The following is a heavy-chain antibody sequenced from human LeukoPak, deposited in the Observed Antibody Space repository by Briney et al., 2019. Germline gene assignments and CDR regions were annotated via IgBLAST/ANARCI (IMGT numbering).Heavy chain of an antibody. D-gene: IGHD2-2*01. CDR3: ARDVVVVPAAIPYGMDV. J-gene: IGHJ6*02. V-gene: IGHV4-34*01. CDR2: INHSGRT. Sequence: SETLSLTCAVYGGSFSCYFWGWIRQPPGKGLEWIGEINHSGRTYYNPSLKSRVTISVDTSKNQFSLNLSSVTAADTAVYYCARDVVVVPAAIPYGMDVWGQGTTVTVSS. CDR1: GGSFSCYF.